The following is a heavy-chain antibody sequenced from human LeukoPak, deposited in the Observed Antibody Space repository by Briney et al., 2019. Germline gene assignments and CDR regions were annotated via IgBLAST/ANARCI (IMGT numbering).Heavy chain of an antibody. D-gene: IGHD3-10*01. CDR1: GFTYSSYA. Sequence: PGGSLRLSCAGSGFTYSSYAMSWVRQAPGKGLEGVSPMIGSGISTYYAESVKGQFTISRNNSKNTLNLQMNSVRAEDTAEYNCAKVRGSGSSNWFDPWGQGTLVTVSS. CDR3: AKVRGSGSSNWFDP. V-gene: IGHV3-23*01. CDR2: MIGSGIST. J-gene: IGHJ5*02.